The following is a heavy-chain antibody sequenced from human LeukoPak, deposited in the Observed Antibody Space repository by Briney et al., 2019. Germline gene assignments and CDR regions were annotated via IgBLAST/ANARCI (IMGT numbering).Heavy chain of an antibody. D-gene: IGHD5-24*01. Sequence: PSETLSLTCSVSGGSISSGSYYWSWIRQPAGKGLEWIGNVYTSGSINDNPSLKSRVAISVDTSKNQFSLKLNSVTAADTAVYYCARAGGSVNDYNVIDNWGQGTLVTVSS. J-gene: IGHJ4*02. V-gene: IGHV4-61*09. CDR3: ARAGGSVNDYNVIDN. CDR1: GGSISSGSYY. CDR2: VYTSGSI.